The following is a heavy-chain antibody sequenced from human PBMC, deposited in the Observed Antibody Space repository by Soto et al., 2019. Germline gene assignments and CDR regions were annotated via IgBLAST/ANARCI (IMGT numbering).Heavy chain of an antibody. CDR1: GFTFTGYT. V-gene: IGHV3-30-3*01. J-gene: IGHJ3*02. CDR2: ISFDGSRR. D-gene: IGHD1-1*01. CDR3: ARPEGENDESPFDI. Sequence: GGSLRLSCAASGFTFTGYTMHWVRQAPGKGLEWVALISFDGSRRNYADSVMGRFTLSRENSKKTLYLQMNSLRPEDTAVYYCARPEGENDESPFDIWGQGTTVTVSS.